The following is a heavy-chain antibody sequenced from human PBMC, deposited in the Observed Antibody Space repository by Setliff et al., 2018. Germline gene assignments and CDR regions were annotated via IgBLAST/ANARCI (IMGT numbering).Heavy chain of an antibody. J-gene: IGHJ5*02. V-gene: IGHV4-4*07. CDR3: ARDTSSDWAAWFDP. Sequence: SETLSLSCTVSGDSISTYYWSWIRRPAGKGLEWIGRVFVDGSTNYNPSLKSRVTMSVDTSKNQFSLKLTSVTAADTAIYYCARDTSSDWAAWFDPWSQGILVTVSS. CDR2: VFVDGST. D-gene: IGHD3-22*01. CDR1: GDSISTYY.